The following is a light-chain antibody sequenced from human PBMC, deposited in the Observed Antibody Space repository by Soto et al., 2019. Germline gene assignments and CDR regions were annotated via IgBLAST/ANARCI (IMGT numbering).Light chain of an antibody. CDR2: AAS. J-gene: IGKJ4*01. V-gene: IGKV3-20*01. CDR3: QQYGSSPLT. CDR1: QSVSRDY. Sequence: EIVLAQSPGTLSLSPGQRATLSCRASQSVSRDYVAWYQHKPGQAPRLLIYAASSRPSGMPDRFGGSGSGTDFTLTISRLEPEDFALYYCQQYGSSPLTFGGGTRMEFK.